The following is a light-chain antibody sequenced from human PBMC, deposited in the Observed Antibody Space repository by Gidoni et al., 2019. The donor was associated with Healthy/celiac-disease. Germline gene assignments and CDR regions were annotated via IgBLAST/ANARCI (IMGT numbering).Light chain of an antibody. CDR2: EVS. CDR3: CSYAGSSTYWV. CDR1: SSDVGSYNL. Sequence: QSALTQPASVSGSPGQSITIPCTGTSSDVGSYNLVSWYQQHPGKAPKLMIYEVSQRPSGVSNRFSGSKSGNTASLTISGLQAEDEADYYCCSYAGSSTYWVFGGGTKLTVL. J-gene: IGLJ3*02. V-gene: IGLV2-23*02.